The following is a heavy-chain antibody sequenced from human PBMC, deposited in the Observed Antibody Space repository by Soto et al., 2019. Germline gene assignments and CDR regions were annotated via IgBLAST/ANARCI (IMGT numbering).Heavy chain of an antibody. J-gene: IGHJ4*02. D-gene: IGHD3-16*01. CDR1: GGAFSNFA. CDR3: VRRVSASRGDL. V-gene: IGHV1-69*03. Sequence: QVQLVQSGAEMKKPGSSVKVSCKTSGGAFSNFAVSWVRQAPGQGLEWVGGITPILGTPSYAQKFQGRVTIALDVSTTSGYREIPSLTSDDIFCFYLVRRVSASRGDLCGQGTLVTVSS. CDR2: ITPILGTP.